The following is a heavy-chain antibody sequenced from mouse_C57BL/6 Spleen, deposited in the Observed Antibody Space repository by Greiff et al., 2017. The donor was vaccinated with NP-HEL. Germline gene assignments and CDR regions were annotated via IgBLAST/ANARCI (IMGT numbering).Heavy chain of an antibody. J-gene: IGHJ2*01. D-gene: IGHD2-2*01. V-gene: IGHV3-6*01. Sequence: EVKLQESGPGLVKPSQSLSLTCSVTGYSITSGYYWNWIRQFPGNKLEWMGYISYDGSNNYNPSLKNRISITRDTSKNQFFLKLNSVTTEDTATYYCARWGYDGYYFDYWGQGTTLTVSS. CDR3: ARWGYDGYYFDY. CDR1: GYSITSGYY. CDR2: ISYDGSN.